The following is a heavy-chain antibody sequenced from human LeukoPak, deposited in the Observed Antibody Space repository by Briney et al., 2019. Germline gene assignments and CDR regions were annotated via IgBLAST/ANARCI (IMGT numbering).Heavy chain of an antibody. CDR1: GGSFSGYY. D-gene: IGHD3-10*01. CDR3: ARGDGSGSYYPYYDF. Sequence: SETLSLNCAVYGGSFSGYYWTWIRQPPGKGLEWIGEINHGGSTNYNPYLKSRVTISVDTSKNQFSLKLRSVSAADTAVYYCARGDGSGSYYPYYDFWGQGTLVTVSS. V-gene: IGHV4-34*01. J-gene: IGHJ4*02. CDR2: INHGGST.